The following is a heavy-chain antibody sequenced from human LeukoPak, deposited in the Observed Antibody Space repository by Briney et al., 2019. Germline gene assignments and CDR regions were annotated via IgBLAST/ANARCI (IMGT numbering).Heavy chain of an antibody. D-gene: IGHD5-18*01. CDR3: ARHINTTMFDAFNI. CDR2: IYYSGST. CDR1: GASISSSY. Sequence: SETLSLTCTVSGASISSSYWSWIRQPPGKGLEWIGYIYYSGSTNYNPSLKSRVTISVDTSKNQFSLKLSSVTAADTAVYYWARHINTTMFDAFNIWAQGPMVT. J-gene: IGHJ3*02. V-gene: IGHV4-59*08.